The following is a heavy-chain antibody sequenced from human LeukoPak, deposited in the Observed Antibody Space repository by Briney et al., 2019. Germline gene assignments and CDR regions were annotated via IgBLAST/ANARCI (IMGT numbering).Heavy chain of an antibody. CDR3: ARDVIRDGYNYDDAFDI. D-gene: IGHD5-24*01. CDR2: IIPIFGIA. V-gene: IGHV1-69*04. Sequence: ASVKVSCKASGGTFSSYAISWVRQAPGQGLEWMGRIIPIFGIANHAQKFQGRVTITADKSTSTAYMELSSLRSEDTAVYYCARDVIRDGYNYDDAFDIWGQGTMVTVSS. CDR1: GGTFSSYA. J-gene: IGHJ3*02.